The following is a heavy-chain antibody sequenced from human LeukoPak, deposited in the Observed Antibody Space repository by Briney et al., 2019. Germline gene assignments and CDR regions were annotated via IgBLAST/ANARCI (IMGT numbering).Heavy chain of an antibody. D-gene: IGHD6-6*01. CDR1: GYTFAAYY. CDR2: IDPNSGAT. CDR3: AREGEYSTSQSWFDP. V-gene: IGHV1-2*02. Sequence: GASAKVSCKAFGYTFAAYYIHWVRQAPGQGLEWMGWIDPNSGATNYAQEFQGRVTMTRDSSINTAYMELSSLRSDDTAFYYCAREGEYSTSQSWFDPWGQGTLVTVSS. J-gene: IGHJ5*02.